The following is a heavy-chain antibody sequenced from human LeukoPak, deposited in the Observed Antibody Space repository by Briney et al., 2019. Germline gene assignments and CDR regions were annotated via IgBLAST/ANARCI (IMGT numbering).Heavy chain of an antibody. CDR2: MNPNSGNT. CDR1: GYTFTSYG. D-gene: IGHD3-22*01. J-gene: IGHJ5*02. CDR3: ARGNGGYYDSSGYGTSWFDP. Sequence: ASVKVSCKASGYTFTSYGISWVRQAPGQGLEWMGWMNPNSGNTGYAQKFQGRVTMTRNTSISTAYMELSSLRSEDTAVYYCARGNGGYYDSSGYGTSWFDPWGQGTLVTVSS. V-gene: IGHV1-8*02.